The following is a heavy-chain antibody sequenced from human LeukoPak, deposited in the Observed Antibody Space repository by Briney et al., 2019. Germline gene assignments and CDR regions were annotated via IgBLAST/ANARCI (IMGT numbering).Heavy chain of an antibody. D-gene: IGHD3-10*01. V-gene: IGHV5-51*01. Sequence: GESLKISCKGSGYSFTSYWIGWVRQMPGKGVECLGINYPGDSDTRYSPCFQGQVTISADKSNNTAYLQWSSLQASDTAIYYCARARGAYNWFDPWGQGTLVTVSS. CDR3: ARARGAYNWFDP. J-gene: IGHJ5*02. CDR2: NYPGDSDT. CDR1: GYSFTSYW.